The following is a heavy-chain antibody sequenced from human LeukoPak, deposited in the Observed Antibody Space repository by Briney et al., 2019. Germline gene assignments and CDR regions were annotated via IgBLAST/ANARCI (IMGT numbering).Heavy chain of an antibody. D-gene: IGHD6-19*01. CDR1: GFIFSSWG. CDR2: ISGSSATI. V-gene: IGHV3-48*01. Sequence: GGSLRLSCAASGFIFSSWGMNWVRQAPGKGLEWVSYISGSSATIYYTDSVKGRFTISRDNAKNSLYLQMNSLRAEDTAVYYCARGGKQWRGGNYFDSWGQGTLVAVSS. J-gene: IGHJ4*02. CDR3: ARGGKQWRGGNYFDS.